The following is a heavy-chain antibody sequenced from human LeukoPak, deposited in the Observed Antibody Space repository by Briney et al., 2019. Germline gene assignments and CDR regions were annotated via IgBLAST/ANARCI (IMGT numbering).Heavy chain of an antibody. D-gene: IGHD2-21*02. CDR1: GFTFSSYW. V-gene: IGHV3-74*01. CDR2: INGDGSST. Sequence: GGSLRLSCAASGFTFSSYWMHWVRHAPGKGLVWVSRINGDGSSTSYADSVKGRFTISRNNAKNTLYLQMNSLRAEDTAVYYCARTILCGGDCYSRGGSDYWGQGTLVTVSS. J-gene: IGHJ4*02. CDR3: ARTILCGGDCYSRGGSDY.